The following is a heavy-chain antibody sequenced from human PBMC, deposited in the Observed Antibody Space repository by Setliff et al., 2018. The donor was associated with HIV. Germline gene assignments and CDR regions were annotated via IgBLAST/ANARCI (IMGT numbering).Heavy chain of an antibody. V-gene: IGHV6-1*01. CDR1: GDSVSSDSAA. CDR2: TYYRSKWYT. Sequence: SQTLSLTCAISGDSVSSDSAAWNWIRQSPSRGLEWLASTYYRSKWYTDYAVSVKSRITINPDSSRNQFSLQLSSVIPDDSAVYFCARGGITAYYFDHWAQGTLVTVSS. D-gene: IGHD5-18*01. J-gene: IGHJ4*02. CDR3: ARGGITAYYFDH.